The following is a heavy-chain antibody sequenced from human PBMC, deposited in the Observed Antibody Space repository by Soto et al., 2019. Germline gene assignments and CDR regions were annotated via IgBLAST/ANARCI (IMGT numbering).Heavy chain of an antibody. V-gene: IGHV3-73*01. Sequence: GGSLRLSCAASGFTFSCSAVHWVRQASGKGLEWVGHIRSKALRYATTYAASVKGRFTVARDDSKKTAYLQMNSLKTEDTAVYYCTTLPFYYESSPRDYFDYWGQGTLVTVSS. D-gene: IGHD3-22*01. J-gene: IGHJ4*02. CDR3: TTLPFYYESSPRDYFDY. CDR2: IRSKALRYAT. CDR1: GFTFSCSA.